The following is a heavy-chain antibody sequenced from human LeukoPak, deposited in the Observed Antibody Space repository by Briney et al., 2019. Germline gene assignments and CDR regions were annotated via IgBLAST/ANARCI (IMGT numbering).Heavy chain of an antibody. CDR3: VRHYSSDCYGWFEY. V-gene: IGHV3-20*04. CDR2: INWNGVST. Sequence: PGGSLRLSCAASGFIFHDFGMGWVRQVPGKGLQWVSGINWNGVSTAYADSVKGRFTISRDNANNSLYLQIHSLRDEDTAFYYCVRHYSSDCYGWFEYWGRGALVTVSS. J-gene: IGHJ4*02. D-gene: IGHD3-22*01. CDR1: GFIFHDFG.